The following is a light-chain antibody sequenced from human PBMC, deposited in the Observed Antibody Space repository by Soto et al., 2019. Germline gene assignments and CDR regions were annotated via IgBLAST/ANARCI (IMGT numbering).Light chain of an antibody. CDR1: SSYVGGYNY. J-gene: IGLJ1*01. CDR2: DVS. CDR3: SSYTSSSTRV. Sequence: QSVLTQPASVSGSPGQSITISCTGTSSYVGGYNYVSWYQQHPGKAPKLMIYDVSNRPSGVSNRFSGSKPGNTASLSISGLQAEDEADYYCSSYTSSSTRVFGTGTKVTVL. V-gene: IGLV2-14*01.